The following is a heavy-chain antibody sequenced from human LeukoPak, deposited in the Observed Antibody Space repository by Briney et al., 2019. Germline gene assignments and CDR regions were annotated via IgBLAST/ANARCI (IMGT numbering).Heavy chain of an antibody. CDR2: ISSSSSYI. Sequence: PGGSLRLSCAASGFTFSSYSMNWVRQAPGKGLEWVSSISSSSSYIYYADSVKGRFTISRDNAKNSLYLQMNSLRAEDTAVYYCARYTSNVAGKRHYFDYWGQGTLVTVSS. J-gene: IGHJ4*02. V-gene: IGHV3-21*01. CDR1: GFTFSSYS. CDR3: ARYTSNVAGKRHYFDY. D-gene: IGHD2-15*01.